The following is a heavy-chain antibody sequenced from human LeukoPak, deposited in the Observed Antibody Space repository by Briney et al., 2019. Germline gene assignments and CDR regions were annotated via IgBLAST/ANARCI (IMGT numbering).Heavy chain of an antibody. CDR2: IYYSGST. CDR3: ARGTYYDILTGPENWFDP. J-gene: IGHJ5*02. CDR1: GGSISSYY. D-gene: IGHD3-9*01. V-gene: IGHV4-59*01. Sequence: PSETLSLNCTVSGGSISSYYWSWIRQPPGKGLEWIGYIYYSGSTNYNPSLKSRVTISVDTSKNQFSLKLSSVTAADTAVYYCARGTYYDILTGPENWFDPWGQGTLVTVSS.